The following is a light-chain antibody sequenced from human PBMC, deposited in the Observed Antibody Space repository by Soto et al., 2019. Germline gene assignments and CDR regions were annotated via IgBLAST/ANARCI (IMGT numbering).Light chain of an antibody. CDR2: LGS. V-gene: IGKV2-28*01. CDR1: QSLLHVSGYDY. J-gene: IGKJ1*01. Sequence: VVTQSPLSLPVSPGEPASISCRSSQSLLHVSGYDYLDWYLQKPGQSPQLLIYLGSNRASGVPDRFSGSGSGTDFTLQISRVEPEDVGVYYCMQALQTPRTFGQGTTVEL. CDR3: MQALQTPRT.